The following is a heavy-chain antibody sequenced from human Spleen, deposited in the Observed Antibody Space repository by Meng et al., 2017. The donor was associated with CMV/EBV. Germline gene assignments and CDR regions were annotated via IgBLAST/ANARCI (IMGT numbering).Heavy chain of an antibody. D-gene: IGHD2-15*01. CDR2: INHSGST. Sequence: SGPGLVKPSETLSPTCAFYGESFSGYYWSWIRQPPGKGLQWIGEINHSGSTNYNPSLKSRVTISVDTSKNQFSLKLSSVTAADTAVYYCAREDCSGGSCSYFDYWGRGTLVTVPS. CDR3: AREDCSGGSCSYFDY. V-gene: IGHV4-34*01. CDR1: GESFSGYY. J-gene: IGHJ4*02.